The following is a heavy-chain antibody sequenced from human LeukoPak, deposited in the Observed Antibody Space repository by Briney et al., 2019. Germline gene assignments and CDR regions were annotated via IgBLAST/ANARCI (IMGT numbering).Heavy chain of an antibody. Sequence: GGSLRLSCAASGFTFSDNYMSWIRQAPGKGLEWVSYISSSGSIYYADSVKGRFTISRDNAKNSLYLQMNSLRAEDTAVYYCARDWRDSSGKFPNDAFDIWGQGTMVTVSS. CDR2: ISSSGSI. J-gene: IGHJ3*02. CDR3: ARDWRDSSGKFPNDAFDI. V-gene: IGHV3-11*04. D-gene: IGHD3-22*01. CDR1: GFTFSDNY.